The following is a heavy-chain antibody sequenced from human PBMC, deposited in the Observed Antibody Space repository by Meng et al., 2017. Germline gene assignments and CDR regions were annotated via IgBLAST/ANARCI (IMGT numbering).Heavy chain of an antibody. CDR3: ARDEDISAAGKLFGDY. V-gene: IGHV1-2*06. CDR2: IDPNNDHT. Sequence: VPAVQCRAEVKKLGAAVKLSCKPSGYTFAAYWIHWLRQAPGQGLEWMGRIDPNNDHTQYAQNFQGRVTMTSDTSISTVYMELNGLRSDDTAVYYCARDEDISAAGKLFGDYWGQGTLVTVSS. D-gene: IGHD6-13*01. CDR1: GYTFAAYW. J-gene: IGHJ4*02.